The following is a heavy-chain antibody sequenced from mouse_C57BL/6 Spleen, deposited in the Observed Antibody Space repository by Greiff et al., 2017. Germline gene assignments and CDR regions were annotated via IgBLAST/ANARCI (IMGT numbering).Heavy chain of an antibody. CDR1: GFTFSDYY. CDR3: ARFPYYYGRSDYAMDY. Sequence: DVKLVESGGGLVQPGGSLKLSCAASGFTFSDYYMYWVRQTPEKRLEWVAYISNGGGSTYYPDTVKGRFTISRDNAKNTLYLQMSRLKSEDTAMYYCARFPYYYGRSDYAMDYWGQGTSVTVSS. J-gene: IGHJ4*01. V-gene: IGHV5-12*01. CDR2: ISNGGGST. D-gene: IGHD1-1*01.